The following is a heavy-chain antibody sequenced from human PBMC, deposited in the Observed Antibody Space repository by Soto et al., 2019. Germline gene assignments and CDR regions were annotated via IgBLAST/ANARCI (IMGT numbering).Heavy chain of an antibody. CDR2: INAGNGNT. Sequence: ASVKVSCKASGYTFTSYAMHWVRQAPGQRLEWMGWINAGNGNTKYSQKFQGRVTITRDTSASTAYMELSSLRSEDTAVYYCATWLRSKWGYYFDYWGQGTLVTVSS. J-gene: IGHJ4*02. V-gene: IGHV1-3*01. CDR3: ATWLRSKWGYYFDY. D-gene: IGHD5-12*01. CDR1: GYTFTSYA.